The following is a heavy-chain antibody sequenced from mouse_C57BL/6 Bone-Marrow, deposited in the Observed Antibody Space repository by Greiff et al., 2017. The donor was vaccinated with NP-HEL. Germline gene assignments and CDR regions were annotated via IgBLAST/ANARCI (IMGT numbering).Heavy chain of an antibody. J-gene: IGHJ4*01. D-gene: IGHD1-1*01. V-gene: IGHV1-18*01. CDR1: GYTFTDYN. CDR3: ARHRLLRKFPPYYAMDY. CDR2: INPNNGGT. Sequence: EVQLQESGPELVKPGASVKIPCKASGYTFTDYNMDWVKQSHGKSLEWIGDINPNNGGTIYIQTFKGKATLTVDKSSSTAYMGLRSLTSEDTAVYYCARHRLLRKFPPYYAMDYWGQGTSVTVSS.